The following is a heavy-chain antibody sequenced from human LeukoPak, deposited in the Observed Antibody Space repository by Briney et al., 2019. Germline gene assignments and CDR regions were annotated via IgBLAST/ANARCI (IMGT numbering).Heavy chain of an antibody. CDR1: GFTFRNNW. D-gene: IGHD3-10*01. CDR2: IKEDGSAQ. J-gene: IGHJ6*02. V-gene: IGHV3-7*03. CDR3: AAQTGSVTYYYYGMDV. Sequence: GGSLRLSCAASGFTFRNNWMTWVRQAPGKGLEWVAHIKEDGSAQNYIDSVKGRFTISRDNAKNSLFLQMNSLRAEDTAVYYCAAQTGSVTYYYYGMDVWGQGTTVTVSS.